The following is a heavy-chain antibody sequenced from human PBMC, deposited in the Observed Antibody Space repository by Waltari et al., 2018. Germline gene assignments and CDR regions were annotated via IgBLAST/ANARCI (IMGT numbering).Heavy chain of an antibody. D-gene: IGHD3-10*01. CDR3: VADISEIGRGEFDY. J-gene: IGHJ4*02. CDR1: GFHHNSAG. CDR2: IKSATSGGAA. V-gene: IGHV3-15*01. Sequence: EVQLVQSGGGVVYAGGSLSLSGVASGFHHNSAGRSWFRQAPGKGLEWVGLIKSATSGGAADYGAPVKDRFTISRDDSQNTHFLQMNSLKVEDTAVYYCVADISEIGRGEFDYWAQGTLVTVSS.